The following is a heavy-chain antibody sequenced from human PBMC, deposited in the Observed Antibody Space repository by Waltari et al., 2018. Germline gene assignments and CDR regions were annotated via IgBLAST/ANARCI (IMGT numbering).Heavy chain of an antibody. CDR3: ARDGERGGDYDY. CDR2: IKRDGSIT. J-gene: IGHJ4*02. V-gene: IGHV3-74*01. Sequence: EVQLVESGGGLVQPGGSLRLAWAASGSPLRNHGKNWVRHVPGKGLVWVSRIKRDGSITGYADFAKGRFTISRDNAKNTVDLQMNSLGPEDTAVYYCARDGERGGDYDYWGQGTLVTVSS. D-gene: IGHD4-17*01. CDR1: GSPLRNHG.